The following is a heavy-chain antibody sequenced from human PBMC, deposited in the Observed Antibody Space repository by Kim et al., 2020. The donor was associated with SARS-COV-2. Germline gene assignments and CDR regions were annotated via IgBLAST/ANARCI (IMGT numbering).Heavy chain of an antibody. J-gene: IGHJ3*02. V-gene: IGHV4-34*13. CDR2: SEIT. Sequence: SEITNYIPSLKRRVTISVDTSKNQFSLKLSSVTAADTAVYYCARDNAFDIWGQGTMVTVSS. CDR3: ARDNAFDI.